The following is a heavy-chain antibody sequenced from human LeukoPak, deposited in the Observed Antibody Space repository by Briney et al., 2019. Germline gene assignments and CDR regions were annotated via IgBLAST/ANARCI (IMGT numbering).Heavy chain of an antibody. CDR1: GFTFSDYY. Sequence: GGSLRLSCAASGFTFSDYYMSWIRQAPGKGLEWVSYISSSGSTIYYADSVKGRFTVSRDNSKNTLYLQMNSLRAEDTAVYYCASGDSSGYLGHFDYWGQGTLVTVSS. V-gene: IGHV3-11*04. J-gene: IGHJ4*02. CDR3: ASGDSSGYLGHFDY. CDR2: ISSSGSTI. D-gene: IGHD3-22*01.